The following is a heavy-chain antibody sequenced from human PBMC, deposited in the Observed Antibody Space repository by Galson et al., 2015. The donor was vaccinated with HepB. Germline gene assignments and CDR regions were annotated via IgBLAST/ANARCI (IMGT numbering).Heavy chain of an antibody. CDR1: GFTFSSYS. D-gene: IGHD5-18*01. CDR2: ISSSSSTI. CDR3: ARDRATGDTAMVSYYYYYYMDV. V-gene: IGHV3-48*01. J-gene: IGHJ6*03. Sequence: SLRLSCAASGFTFSSYSMNWVRQAPGKGLEWVSYISSSSSTIYYADPVKGRFTISRDNAKNSLYLQMNSLRAEDTAVYYCARDRATGDTAMVSYYYYYYMDVWGKGTTVTVSS.